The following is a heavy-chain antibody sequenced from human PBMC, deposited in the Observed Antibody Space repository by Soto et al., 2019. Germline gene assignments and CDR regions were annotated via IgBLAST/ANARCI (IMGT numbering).Heavy chain of an antibody. D-gene: IGHD6-19*01. V-gene: IGHV4-28*01. CDR1: GYSISSSNW. Sequence: QVQLQEAGPGVVKPSDTLSLTCAVSGYSISSSNWWGWIRQPPGKGLEWIGYIYYSGSTYYNPSLKSRVTMSVDTTQNQFSLKLSSVTAVDTAVYYCARNRYSSGWYEIDLWGRGTLVTVSS. CDR3: ARNRYSSGWYEIDL. CDR2: IYYSGST. J-gene: IGHJ2*01.